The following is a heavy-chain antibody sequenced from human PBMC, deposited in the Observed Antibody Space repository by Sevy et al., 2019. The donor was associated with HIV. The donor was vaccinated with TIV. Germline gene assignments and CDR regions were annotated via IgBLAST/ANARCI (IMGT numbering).Heavy chain of an antibody. J-gene: IGHJ4*02. CDR3: AKDYMLNLWRGYFDS. Sequence: GGSLRLSCAASGLTFNSHAMSWVRQPPGRGLEWVSAISGSGETTVYADSVGGRFTISRDNSKNTLFLVMNSLRAEDTAVYYCAKDYMLNLWRGYFDSWGQGTLVTVSS. D-gene: IGHD3-3*01. CDR2: ISGSGETT. V-gene: IGHV3-23*01. CDR1: GLTFNSHA.